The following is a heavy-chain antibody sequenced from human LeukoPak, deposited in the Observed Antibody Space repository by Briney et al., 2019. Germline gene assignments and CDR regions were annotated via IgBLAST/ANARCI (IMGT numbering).Heavy chain of an antibody. Sequence: GGSLRLSCAASGFTVSSNYMSWVRQAPGKGLEWVSVIYSGGSTYYADSVKGRFTISRDNSKNTLFLQMNSLRAEDTAVYYCARDSSHYDILTGYPIGPPFDPWGQGTLVTVSS. CDR1: GFTVSSNY. V-gene: IGHV3-53*01. D-gene: IGHD3-9*01. CDR2: IYSGGST. CDR3: ARDSSHYDILTGYPIGPPFDP. J-gene: IGHJ5*02.